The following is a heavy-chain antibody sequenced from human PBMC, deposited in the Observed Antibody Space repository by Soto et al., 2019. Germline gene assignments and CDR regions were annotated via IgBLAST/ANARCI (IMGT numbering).Heavy chain of an antibody. D-gene: IGHD2-8*02. J-gene: IGHJ4*02. CDR3: ARDKITGLFDY. CDR1: GGSFSGYY. CDR2: INHSGST. Sequence: QVQLQQWGAGLLKPSETLSLTCAVYGGSFSGYYWTWIRQPPGTGLEWIGEINHSGSTNYNPSLQRRVTMSVDTSKTQFSLKLTSVTAADTAVYYCARDKITGLFDYWGQGTLVTVSS. V-gene: IGHV4-34*01.